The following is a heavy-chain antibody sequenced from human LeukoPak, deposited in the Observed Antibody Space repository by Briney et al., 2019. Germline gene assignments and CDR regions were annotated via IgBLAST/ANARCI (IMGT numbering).Heavy chain of an antibody. V-gene: IGHV3-7*05. CDR1: GFTFSSHW. D-gene: IGHD2-15*01. J-gene: IGHJ3*02. CDR2: IKQDGSEK. Sequence: GGSLRLSCAASGFTFSSHWMNWVRQAPGKGLEWVANIKQDGSEKYCVDSVKGRFTISRDNAKKSLYLQMNSLRAEDTAVYYCAGSRVPGAVDIWGQGTMVTVPS. CDR3: AGSRVPGAVDI.